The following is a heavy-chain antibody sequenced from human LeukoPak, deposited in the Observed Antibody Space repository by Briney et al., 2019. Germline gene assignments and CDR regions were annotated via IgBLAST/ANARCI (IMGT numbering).Heavy chain of an antibody. Sequence: SETLSLTCTVSGGSISSSSYYWGWIRQPPGKGLEWIGSIYYSGSTYYNPSLKSRVTISVDTSKNQFSLKLSSVTAADTAVYYCARERWGSHPRNYYYYGMDVWGQGTTVTVSS. J-gene: IGHJ6*02. CDR1: GGSISSSSYY. D-gene: IGHD3-16*01. CDR2: IYYSGST. V-gene: IGHV4-39*07. CDR3: ARERWGSHPRNYYYYGMDV.